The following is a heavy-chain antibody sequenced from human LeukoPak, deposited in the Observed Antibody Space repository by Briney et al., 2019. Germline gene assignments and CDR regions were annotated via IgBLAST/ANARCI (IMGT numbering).Heavy chain of an antibody. CDR1: GGSISSSSYY. Sequence: PSETLSLTRTVSGGSISSSSYYWGWIRQPPGKGLEWIGSIYYSGSTYYNPSLKSRVTISVDTSKNQFSLKLSSVTAADTAVYYCARTRYYYNSRSYGAPYYFDYWGQGTLVTVSS. V-gene: IGHV4-39*01. CDR2: IYYSGST. CDR3: ARTRYYYNSRSYGAPYYFDY. D-gene: IGHD3-10*01. J-gene: IGHJ4*02.